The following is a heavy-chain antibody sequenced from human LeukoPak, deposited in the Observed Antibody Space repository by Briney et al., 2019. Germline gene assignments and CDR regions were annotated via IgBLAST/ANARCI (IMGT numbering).Heavy chain of an antibody. Sequence: SVKVSCKASGDTFSSYTVSWVRQAPGQGLEWMGGIIPIFGTANYAQKFQGRVTITTDESTSTAYMELSSLRSEDTAVYYCARIRRDSSSSSYYFDYWGQGTLVTVSS. CDR2: IIPIFGTA. J-gene: IGHJ4*02. D-gene: IGHD6-13*01. CDR1: GDTFSSYT. V-gene: IGHV1-69*05. CDR3: ARIRRDSSSSSYYFDY.